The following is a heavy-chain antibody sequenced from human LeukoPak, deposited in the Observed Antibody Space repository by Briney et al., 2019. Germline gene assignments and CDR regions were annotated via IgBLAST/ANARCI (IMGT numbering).Heavy chain of an antibody. CDR2: ISWNSGSI. D-gene: IGHD6-13*01. V-gene: IGHV3-9*03. Sequence: PGGSLRLPCVASGFTFDDYAMHWVRQAPGKGLEWVSGISWNSGSIGYADSVKGRFTISRDNAKNSPYLQMNSLRAEDMALYYCAKDEGSSWSQIDYWGQGTLVTVSS. CDR1: GFTFDDYA. CDR3: AKDEGSSWSQIDY. J-gene: IGHJ4*02.